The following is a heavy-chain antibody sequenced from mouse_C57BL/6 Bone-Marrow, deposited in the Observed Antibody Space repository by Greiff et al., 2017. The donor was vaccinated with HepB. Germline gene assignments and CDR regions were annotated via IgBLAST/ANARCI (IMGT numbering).Heavy chain of an antibody. CDR3: ARVGRKYDYDVKVYFDY. CDR2: IDPSDSYT. D-gene: IGHD2-4*01. Sequence: VKLQQPGAELVMPGASVKLSCKASGYTFTSYWMHWVKQRPGQGLEWIGEIDPSDSYTNYNQKFKGKSTLTVDKSSSTAYMQLSSLTSEDSAVYYCARVGRKYDYDVKVYFDYWGQGTTLTVSS. J-gene: IGHJ2*01. CDR1: GYTFTSYW. V-gene: IGHV1-69*01.